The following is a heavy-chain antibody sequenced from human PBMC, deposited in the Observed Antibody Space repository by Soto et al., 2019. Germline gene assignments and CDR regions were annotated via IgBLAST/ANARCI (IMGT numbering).Heavy chain of an antibody. CDR2: IYYSGST. D-gene: IGHD4-17*01. CDR3: AREKGYGDYVFDY. J-gene: IGHJ4*02. V-gene: IGHV4-61*08. CDR1: GGSISSNGHY. Sequence: PSETLSLTCTVSGGSISSNGHYWTWIRQPPGKGLEWIGYIYYSGSTNYNPSLKSRVTISVDTSKNQFSLKLSSVTAADTAVYYCAREKGYGDYVFDYWGQGTLVTVSS.